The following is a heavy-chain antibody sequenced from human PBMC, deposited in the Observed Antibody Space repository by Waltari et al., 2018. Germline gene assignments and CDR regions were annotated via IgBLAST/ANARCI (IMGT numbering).Heavy chain of an antibody. CDR3: ASRAGRYYYDSSGYSPFDY. J-gene: IGHJ4*02. CDR1: GFTFSDYY. D-gene: IGHD3-22*01. CDR2: ISSSGITI. Sequence: QVQLVESGGGLVEPGGSLRLSCAASGFTFSDYYMRWIRQAPGKGLEWVSYISSSGITIYYADSVKCRFTISRDNAKNSLYLQMNSLRAEDTAVYYCASRAGRYYYDSSGYSPFDYWGQGTLVTVSS. V-gene: IGHV3-11*01.